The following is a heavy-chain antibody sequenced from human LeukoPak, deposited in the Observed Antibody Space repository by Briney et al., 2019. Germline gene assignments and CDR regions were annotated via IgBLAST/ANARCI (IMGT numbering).Heavy chain of an antibody. CDR3: AKDLDSSGYYQFDY. D-gene: IGHD3-22*01. V-gene: IGHV3-23*01. Sequence: GGSLRLTCAASGFTFSSYAMSWVRQAPGKGLEWVSAISGSGGSTYYADSVKGRFTISRDNSKNTLYLQMNSLRAEDTAVYYCAKDLDSSGYYQFDYWGQGTLVTVSS. J-gene: IGHJ4*02. CDR1: GFTFSSYA. CDR2: ISGSGGST.